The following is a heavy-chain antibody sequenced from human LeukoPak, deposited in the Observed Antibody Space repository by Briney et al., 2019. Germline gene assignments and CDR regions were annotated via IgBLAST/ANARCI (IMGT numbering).Heavy chain of an antibody. CDR2: ISGSGGST. V-gene: IGHV3-23*01. J-gene: IGHJ4*02. CDR3: ARAYCSSTSCPTGDY. Sequence: GGSLGLSCAASGFTFSSYAMSWVRQAPGKGLEWVSAISGSGGSTYYADSVKGRFTISRDNSKNTLYLQMNSLRAEDTAVYYCARAYCSSTSCPTGDYWGQGTLVTVSS. D-gene: IGHD2-2*01. CDR1: GFTFSSYA.